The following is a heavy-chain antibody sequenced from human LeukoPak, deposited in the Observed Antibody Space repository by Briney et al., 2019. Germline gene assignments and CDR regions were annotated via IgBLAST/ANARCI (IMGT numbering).Heavy chain of an antibody. CDR3: ARSQTWGFDY. Sequence: SQTLSLTCAIAGDSVSSNSASWNWIRQSPSRGLEWLGRTKYRSKWYNYYAVSVKSRITINPDTSKNQFSLQLNSVTPEDTAVYYCARSQTWGFDYWGQGTLVTVSS. J-gene: IGHJ4*02. CDR2: TKYRSKWYN. V-gene: IGHV6-1*01. D-gene: IGHD7-27*01. CDR1: GDSVSSNSAS.